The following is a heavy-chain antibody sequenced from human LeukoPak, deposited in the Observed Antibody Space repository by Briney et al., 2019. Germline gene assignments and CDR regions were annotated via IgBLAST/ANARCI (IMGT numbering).Heavy chain of an antibody. CDR1: GFTFNNFG. CDR2: ISYSGSVQ. V-gene: IGHV3-30*03. J-gene: IGHJ3*02. Sequence: PGGSLRLSCAASGFTFNNFGMHWVRQAPGKGLEWVSVISYSGSVQFYADSVKGRFTISRDDSKNTVHMQMNRLRDEDTAVYYCARVVIAANPDAFDIWGQGTMVTVSS. CDR3: ARVVIAANPDAFDI. D-gene: IGHD2-15*01.